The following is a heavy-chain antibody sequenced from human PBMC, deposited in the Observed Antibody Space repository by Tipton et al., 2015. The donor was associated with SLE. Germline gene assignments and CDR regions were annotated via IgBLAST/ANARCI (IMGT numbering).Heavy chain of an antibody. V-gene: IGHV4-61*02. D-gene: IGHD3/OR15-3a*01. CDR2: VYTSGGT. Sequence: TLSLTCTVSGASISSGSYYWSWIRQPAGKGLEWIGRVYTSGGTNYNPSLKSRVTMSVDTSKNQFSLKLSSVTAADTAVYYCARALRNRTGYHSYTYYYMDVWGKGTTVTVSS. CDR3: ARALRNRTGYHSYTYYYMDV. CDR1: GASISSGSYY. J-gene: IGHJ6*03.